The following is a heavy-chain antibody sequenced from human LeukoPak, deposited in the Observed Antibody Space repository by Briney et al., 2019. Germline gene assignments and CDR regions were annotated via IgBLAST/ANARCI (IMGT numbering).Heavy chain of an antibody. J-gene: IGHJ4*02. D-gene: IGHD3-3*01. V-gene: IGHV3-23*01. CDR3: AKGSYDFWSGLTPVEF. CDR2: ISGSGGST. CDR1: GFTFTNYA. Sequence: GGSLRLSCAASGFTFTNYAMSWVRQAPGKGLEWVSAISGSGGSTFYADSVKGRFTISRDNAKNSLYLQMNSLRAEDMALYYCAKGSYDFWSGLTPVEFGGQGTLVTVSS.